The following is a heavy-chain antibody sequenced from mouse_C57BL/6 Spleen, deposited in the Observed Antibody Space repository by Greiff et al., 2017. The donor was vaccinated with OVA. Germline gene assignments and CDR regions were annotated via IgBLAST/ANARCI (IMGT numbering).Heavy chain of an antibody. D-gene: IGHD2-5*01. CDR3: ARASYYSNSFDY. Sequence: EVQLQESGGGLVKPGGSLKLSCAASGFTFSSYAMSWVRQTPEKRLEWVATISDGGSYTYYPDNVKGRFTISRDNAKNNLYLQMSHLKSEDTAMYYCARASYYSNSFDYWGQGTTLTVSS. V-gene: IGHV5-4*01. J-gene: IGHJ2*01. CDR2: ISDGGSYT. CDR1: GFTFSSYA.